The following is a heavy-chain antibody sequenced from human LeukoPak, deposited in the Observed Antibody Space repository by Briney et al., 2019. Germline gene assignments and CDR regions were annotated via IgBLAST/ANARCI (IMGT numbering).Heavy chain of an antibody. V-gene: IGHV3-48*03. Sequence: GGSLRLSCAASGFTFSSYEMNWVRQGPGKGLEWVSYISSSGNSMYYADSVKGRFTISRDNAKNSLYLQMNSLRAEDTALYYCARDRGSTMVRSFAIWGEGTMVTVSS. CDR2: ISSSGNSM. CDR3: ARDRGSTMVRSFAI. CDR1: GFTFSSYE. J-gene: IGHJ3*02. D-gene: IGHD4/OR15-4a*01.